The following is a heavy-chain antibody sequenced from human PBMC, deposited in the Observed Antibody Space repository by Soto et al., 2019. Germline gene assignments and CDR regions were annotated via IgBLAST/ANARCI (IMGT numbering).Heavy chain of an antibody. D-gene: IGHD3-9*01. CDR1: GGSISSYY. CDR2: IYTSGST. V-gene: IGHV4-4*07. J-gene: IGHJ4*02. CDR3: VGFKSSTIFSH. Sequence: PSETLSLTCTVSGGSISSYYWSWIRQPAGKGLEWIGRIYTSGSTNYNPSLKSRVTMSVDTSKNQFSLKLSSMTAADAAVYFCVGFKSSTIFSHWGQGTQVTVSS.